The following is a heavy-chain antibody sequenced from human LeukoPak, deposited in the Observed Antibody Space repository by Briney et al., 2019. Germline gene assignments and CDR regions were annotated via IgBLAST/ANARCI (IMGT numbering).Heavy chain of an antibody. CDR1: GGSISSSSYY. V-gene: IGHV4-39*07. Sequence: PSETLSLTCTVSGGSISSSSYYWGWIRQPPGKGLEWIGSIYYSGSTYYNPSLKSRVTISVDTSKNQFSLNLWSVTAADTAVYYCARLLSRDQLRLRPRGRRWFDPWGQGTLVTVSS. CDR2: IYYSGST. D-gene: IGHD1-26*01. CDR3: ARLLSRDQLRLRPRGRRWFDP. J-gene: IGHJ5*02.